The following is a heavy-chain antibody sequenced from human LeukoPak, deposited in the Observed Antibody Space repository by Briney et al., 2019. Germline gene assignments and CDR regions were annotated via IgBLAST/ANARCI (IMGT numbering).Heavy chain of an antibody. CDR1: EFTFSSSV. CDR2: ISGSGSST. CDR3: ATDAAYYYDSSGYYYLLGFFDY. V-gene: IGHV3-23*01. Sequence: GSLRLSCAASEFTFSSSVMSWVRQTPGKGLEWFSSISGSGSSTYYTDSVKGRFTISRDNSKNTLYLQMHSLRAEDTAVYYCATDAAYYYDSSGYYYLLGFFDYWGQGTLVTVSS. D-gene: IGHD3-22*01. J-gene: IGHJ4*02.